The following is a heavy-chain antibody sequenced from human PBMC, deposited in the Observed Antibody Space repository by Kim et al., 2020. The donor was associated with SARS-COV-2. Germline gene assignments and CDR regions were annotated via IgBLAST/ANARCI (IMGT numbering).Heavy chain of an antibody. CDR1: GGSISSGGYY. CDR2: IYYSGST. D-gene: IGHD3-22*01. V-gene: IGHV4-31*03. Sequence: SETLSLTCTVSGGSISSGGYYWSWIRQHPGKGLEWIGYIYYSGSTYYNPSLKSRVTISVVTSKNQFSLKLSSVTAADTAVYYCARAPGLGTMIVVVTHFDYWGQGTLVTVSS. J-gene: IGHJ4*02. CDR3: ARAPGLGTMIVVVTHFDY.